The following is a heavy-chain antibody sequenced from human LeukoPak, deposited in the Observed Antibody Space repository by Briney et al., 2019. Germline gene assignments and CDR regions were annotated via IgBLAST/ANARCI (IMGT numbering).Heavy chain of an antibody. D-gene: IGHD1-7*01. Sequence: GGSLRLSCAASGFTFSSYAMSWVRQAPGKGLEWVSAISGSGGSTYYADSVKGRFTISRDNSKNTLYLQMNSLRAEDTAVYYCAKDGSPSWNYDRDYFDYWGQGTLVTVSS. CDR1: GFTFSSYA. J-gene: IGHJ4*02. CDR2: ISGSGGST. CDR3: AKDGSPSWNYDRDYFDY. V-gene: IGHV3-23*01.